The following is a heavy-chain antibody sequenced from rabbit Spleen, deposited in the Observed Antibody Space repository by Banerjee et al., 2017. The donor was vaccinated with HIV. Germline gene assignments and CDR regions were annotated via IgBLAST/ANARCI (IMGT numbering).Heavy chain of an antibody. CDR2: IYTGNSVT. CDR1: GFDLSSAYY. V-gene: IGHV1S45*01. D-gene: IGHD4-2*01. Sequence: QEQLVESGGGLVQPGASLTLTCTASGFDLSSAYYMCWVRQAPGKGLEWIGCIYTGNSVTWYATWAKGRFTISKTSTTVTLQLNSLTVADTATYFSARTGSTTYRDFSLWGPGTLVTVS. J-gene: IGHJ4*01. CDR3: ARTGSTTYRDFSL.